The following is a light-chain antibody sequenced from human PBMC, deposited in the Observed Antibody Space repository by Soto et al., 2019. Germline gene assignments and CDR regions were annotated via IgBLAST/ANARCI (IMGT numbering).Light chain of an antibody. CDR1: QAVFYSSNNKNY. J-gene: IGKJ2*01. Sequence: DIVMTQSPDSLAGSLGERAPINCKSSQAVFYSSNNKNYLAWYQQKPGRPPELLIYWASTRESGVPDRFSGSGSGTDFTLTISSLQAEDVAVYYCQQYYSFPPTFGQGTKLEI. CDR2: WAS. CDR3: QQYYSFPPT. V-gene: IGKV4-1*01.